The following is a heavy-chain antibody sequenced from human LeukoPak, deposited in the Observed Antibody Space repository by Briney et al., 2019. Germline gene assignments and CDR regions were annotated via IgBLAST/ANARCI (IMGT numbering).Heavy chain of an antibody. CDR2: INPNSGGT. D-gene: IGHD2-2*01. V-gene: IGHV1-2*02. CDR3: ARVGHGGYCSSTSCSEFDP. CDR1: GYTFTGYY. J-gene: IGHJ5*02. Sequence: GASVKVSCKASGYTFTGYYMHWVRQALGQGLEWMGWINPNSGGTNYAQKFQGRVTMTRDTSISTAYMELSRLRSDDTAVYYCARVGHGGYCSSTSCSEFDPWGQGTLVTVSS.